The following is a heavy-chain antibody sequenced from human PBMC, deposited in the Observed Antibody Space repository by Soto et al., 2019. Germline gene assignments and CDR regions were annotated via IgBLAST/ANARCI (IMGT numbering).Heavy chain of an antibody. J-gene: IGHJ6*02. V-gene: IGHV4-34*01. Sequence: SETLSLSCAVYGGSFSGYYWSWFRQPPGKGLEWIGEINHSGSTNYNPSLKSRVTISVDTSKNQFSLKLSSVTAADTAVYYCARGLALLYYGSRRYSADNHYPIDAWGQWTTVT. CDR3: ARGLALLYYGSRRYSADNHYPIDA. CDR1: GGSFSGYY. D-gene: IGHD3-10*01. CDR2: INHSGST.